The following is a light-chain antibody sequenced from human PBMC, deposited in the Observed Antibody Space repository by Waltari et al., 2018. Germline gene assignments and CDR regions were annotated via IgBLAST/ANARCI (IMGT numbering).Light chain of an antibody. CDR2: EDY. J-gene: IGLJ3*02. V-gene: IGLV6-57*03. CDR1: SGSLASNY. CDR3: QSYDGINWM. Sequence: NFMLTQPHSVSESPGKTVTISCTRSSGSLASNYMQWFQQRPGSAPTTVIYEDYQRPSGVPDRFSGSIDSSSNSASLTISGLKTEDEADYYCQSYDGINWMFGGGTKLTVL.